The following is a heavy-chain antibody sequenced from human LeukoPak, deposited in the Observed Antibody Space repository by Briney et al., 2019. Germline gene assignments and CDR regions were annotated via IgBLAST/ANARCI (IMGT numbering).Heavy chain of an antibody. CDR3: ARHADYYGSGSYYMFDY. CDR1: GGSISSGSYY. V-gene: IGHV4-61*02. Sequence: SETLSLTCTVSGGSISSGSYYWSWIRQPAGKGLEWIGRIYTSGSTNYNPSLKSRVTISVDTSKNQFSLKLSSVTAADTAVYYCARHADYYGSGSYYMFDYWGQGTLVTVSS. CDR2: IYTSGST. J-gene: IGHJ4*02. D-gene: IGHD3-10*01.